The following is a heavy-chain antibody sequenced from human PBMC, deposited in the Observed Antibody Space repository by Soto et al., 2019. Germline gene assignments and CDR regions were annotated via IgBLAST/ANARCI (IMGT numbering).Heavy chain of an antibody. D-gene: IGHD6-19*01. CDR3: AARIAVAGPNWFHP. CDR2: IYYSGST. J-gene: IGHJ5*02. CDR1: GGSISSYY. V-gene: IGHV4-59*01. Sequence: SETLSLTCTVSGGSISSYYWSWIRQPPGKGLEWIGYIYYSGSTNYNPSLKSRVTISVDTSKNQFSLKLSSVTAADTAVYYCAARIAVAGPNWFHPRCQGTLVTVSS.